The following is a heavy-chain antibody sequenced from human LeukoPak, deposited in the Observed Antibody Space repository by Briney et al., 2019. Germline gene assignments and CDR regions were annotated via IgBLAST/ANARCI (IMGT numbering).Heavy chain of an antibody. J-gene: IGHJ4*02. D-gene: IGHD5-12*01. CDR2: ISSSSSTI. CDR3: ARDLPTGYGKYYFDY. V-gene: IGHV3-48*01. Sequence: AGGSLRLSCAASGFTFSSYSMNWVRQAPGKGLEWVSYISSSSSTIYYADSVKGRFTISRDNAKNSLYLQMNSLRAEDTAVYYCARDLPTGYGKYYFDYWGQGTLVTVSS. CDR1: GFTFSSYS.